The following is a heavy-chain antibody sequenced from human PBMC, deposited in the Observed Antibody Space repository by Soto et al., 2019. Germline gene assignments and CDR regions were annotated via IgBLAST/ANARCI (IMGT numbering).Heavy chain of an antibody. J-gene: IGHJ4*02. CDR3: ARDMSSSSL. V-gene: IGHV1-18*01. D-gene: IGHD6-6*01. CDR1: GYTFTNYG. CDR2: ISAYNRKT. Sequence: QAQLVQSGAEVKKPGASVKVSCKASGYTFTNYGISWVRQAPGQGLEWMGWISAYNRKTDYAHKFQGRVIMTTDTSPSTAYLELRRRSSDDTALYYCARDMSSSSLWGQGTLVTVSS.